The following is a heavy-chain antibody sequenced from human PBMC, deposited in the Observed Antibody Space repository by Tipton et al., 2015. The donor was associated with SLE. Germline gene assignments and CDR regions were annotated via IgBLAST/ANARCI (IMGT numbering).Heavy chain of an antibody. J-gene: IGHJ6*02. V-gene: IGHV4-59*08. CDR3: ARFRDEYYYYAMDV. CDR1: GGSMNNYY. Sequence: TLSLTCTVSGGSMNNYYWNWIRQPPGKGLEWIGYFFYSGNTNYNPSLNSRVTISLDTSKNQFSLKLNSVTAADTAVYYCARFRDEYYYYAMDVWGQGTTVTVSS. CDR2: FFYSGNT.